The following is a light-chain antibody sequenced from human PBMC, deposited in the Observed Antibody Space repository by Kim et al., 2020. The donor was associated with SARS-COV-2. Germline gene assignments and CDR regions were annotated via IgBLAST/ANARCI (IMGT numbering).Light chain of an antibody. CDR3: NSRDGNNNHP. CDR1: SLRRSY. J-gene: IGLJ2*01. CDR2: GKN. V-gene: IGLV3-19*01. Sequence: SSELTQDPVVSVALGQTATITCQGDSLRRSYASWYQQRPGQAPTLIFYGKNNRPSGIPSRFSGSNSGTTASLTIAGAQAEDEADYYCNSRDGNNNHPFGGGTRLIVL.